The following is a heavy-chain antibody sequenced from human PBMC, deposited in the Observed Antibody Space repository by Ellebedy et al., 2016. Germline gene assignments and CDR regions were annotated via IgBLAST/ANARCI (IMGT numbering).Heavy chain of an antibody. CDR3: ARGNTIPGPEPLDY. CDR1: GFSVSSNY. Sequence: GESLKISCVVSGFSVSSNYLSWVRQAPGKGLEWVSVIYAGGSTFYADSVKGRFTISRDNSKNTLYLQMNRLRAEDTATYYCARGNTIPGPEPLDYWGQGTLIIVSS. CDR2: IYAGGST. J-gene: IGHJ4*02. V-gene: IGHV3-66*01. D-gene: IGHD1-14*01.